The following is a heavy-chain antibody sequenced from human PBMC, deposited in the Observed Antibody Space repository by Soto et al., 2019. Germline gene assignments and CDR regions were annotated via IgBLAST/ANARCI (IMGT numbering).Heavy chain of an antibody. V-gene: IGHV2-5*02. D-gene: IGHD3-22*01. Sequence: QITLKESGPTLVKPTQTLTLTCTFSGFSLSTSGVGVGWIRQPPGKALEWLALIYWDDDKRYSPSLKSRLTITKDTSKNPLVLTTTNMDPVDTATYYCAHSQFHSSGYYLLVYFDYWGQGTLVTVSS. CDR3: AHSQFHSSGYYLLVYFDY. CDR2: IYWDDDK. CDR1: GFSLSTSGVG. J-gene: IGHJ4*02.